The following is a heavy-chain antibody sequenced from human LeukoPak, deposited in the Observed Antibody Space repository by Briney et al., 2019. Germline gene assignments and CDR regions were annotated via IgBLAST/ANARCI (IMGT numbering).Heavy chain of an antibody. J-gene: IGHJ4*02. D-gene: IGHD6-13*01. CDR1: GGSISSSSYY. V-gene: IGHV3-7*01. CDR3: ARTRRGAAVGTRVFDY. CDR2: IKQDGSEK. Sequence: PSETLSLTCTVSGGSISSSSYYWGWIRQPPGKGLEWVANIKQDGSEKYYVDSVKGRFTISRDNAKNSLYLQMSSLRAEDTAVYYCARTRRGAAVGTRVFDYWGQGTLVTVSS.